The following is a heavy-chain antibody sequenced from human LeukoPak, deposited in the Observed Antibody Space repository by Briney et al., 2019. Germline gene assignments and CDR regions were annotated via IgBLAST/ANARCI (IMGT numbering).Heavy chain of an antibody. Sequence: GGSLRLSCAASGFTFSSYSMNWVRQAPGKGLEWVSYISSSSSTIYYADSVKGRFTISRDNGKNSLYLQMNSLRAEDTAVYYCARDSITIFGVVIGWGQGTLVTVSS. J-gene: IGHJ4*02. V-gene: IGHV3-48*01. D-gene: IGHD3-3*01. CDR2: ISSSSSTI. CDR3: ARDSITIFGVVIG. CDR1: GFTFSSYS.